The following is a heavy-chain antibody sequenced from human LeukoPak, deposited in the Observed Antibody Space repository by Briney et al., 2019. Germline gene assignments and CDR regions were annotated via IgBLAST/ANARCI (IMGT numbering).Heavy chain of an antibody. V-gene: IGHV4-30-2*01. CDR3: ARVFSQQLWAFDI. Sequence: PSQTLSLTCTVSGGSISSGDYYWSWIRQPPGKGLEWIGYIYHSGSTYYNPSLKSRVTISVDRSKNQFSLKLSSVTAADTAVYYCARVFSQQLWAFDIWGQGTMVTVSS. CDR1: GGSISSGDYY. D-gene: IGHD6-13*01. J-gene: IGHJ3*02. CDR2: IYHSGST.